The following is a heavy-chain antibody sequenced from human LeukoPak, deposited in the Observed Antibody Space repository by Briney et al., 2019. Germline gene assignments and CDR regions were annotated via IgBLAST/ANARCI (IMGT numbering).Heavy chain of an antibody. D-gene: IGHD3-9*01. CDR2: IYHSGSS. Sequence: SETLSLTCTVSRGSISNYYWSWIRQPPGKGLEWIGYIYHSGSSNYNPSLKSRVTISVDTSKNQFSLKLSSVTAADTAVYYCARDGYFDWLLPGGFDYWGQGTLVTVSS. CDR1: RGSISNYY. J-gene: IGHJ4*02. V-gene: IGHV4-59*12. CDR3: ARDGYFDWLLPGGFDY.